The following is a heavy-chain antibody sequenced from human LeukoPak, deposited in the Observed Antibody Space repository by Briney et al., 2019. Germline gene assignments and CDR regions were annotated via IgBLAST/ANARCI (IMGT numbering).Heavy chain of an antibody. V-gene: IGHV4-4*07. CDR1: GVSISTYY. Sequence: PSETLSLTCTASGVSISTYYLNWIRQPAGRGLEWIARLSSSGTTYNPSLKSRVTISADTSKNQFSLKLTSVTAADTAVYYCARHERGAENLDYWGQGTLVTVSS. CDR3: ARHERGAENLDY. CDR2: LSSSGTT. J-gene: IGHJ4*02. D-gene: IGHD1-1*01.